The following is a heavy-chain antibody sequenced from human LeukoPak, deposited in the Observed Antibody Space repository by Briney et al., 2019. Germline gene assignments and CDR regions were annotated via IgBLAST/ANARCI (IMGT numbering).Heavy chain of an antibody. J-gene: IGHJ5*02. CDR2: ISYDGSNK. CDR1: GFTFSSYA. CDR3: ARDSGGYCSSTSCYTGWFDP. D-gene: IGHD2-2*02. Sequence: GGSLRLSCAASGFTFSSYAMHWVRQAPGKGLEWVAVISYDGSNKYYADSVKGRFTISRDNSKNTLYLQMNSLRAEDTVVYYCARDSGGYCSSTSCYTGWFDPWGQGTLVTVSS. V-gene: IGHV3-30*01.